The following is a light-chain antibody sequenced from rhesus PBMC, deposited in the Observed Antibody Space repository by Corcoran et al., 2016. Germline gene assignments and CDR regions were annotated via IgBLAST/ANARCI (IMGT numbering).Light chain of an antibody. CDR3: QQYSSSPPT. CDR2: KAC. CDR1: QSISSW. J-gene: IGKJ1*01. Sequence: DIQMTQSPSSLSASVGDTVTITCRASQSISSWLAWYQQKPGKAPKVLIYKACSLKSGVPSRFSGGGAGKDFSLNISSLQSEDVASYYCQQYSSSPPTFGQGTKVET. V-gene: IGKV1-22*01.